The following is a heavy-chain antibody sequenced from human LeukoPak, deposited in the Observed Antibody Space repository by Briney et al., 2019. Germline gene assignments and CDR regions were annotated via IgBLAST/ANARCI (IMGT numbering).Heavy chain of an antibody. J-gene: IGHJ4*02. Sequence: GGSLRLSCAASGFTFSSYEMNWVRQAPGKGLEWVSYTSSSGSTIYYADSVKGRFTISRDNAKNSLYLQMNSLRAEDTAVYYCARASSWYQVYWGQGTLVTVSS. V-gene: IGHV3-48*03. CDR2: TSSSGSTI. CDR3: ARASSWYQVY. CDR1: GFTFSSYE. D-gene: IGHD6-13*01.